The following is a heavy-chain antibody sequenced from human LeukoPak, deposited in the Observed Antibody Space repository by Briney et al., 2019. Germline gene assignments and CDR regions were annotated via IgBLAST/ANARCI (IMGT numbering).Heavy chain of an antibody. CDR2: ISHDDIHR. CDR3: VPDYFDY. D-gene: IGHD2-8*01. Sequence: SGGSLRLSCAASGFAFSTYTMHWVRQAPGKGPEWVSVISHDDIHRYYADAVAGRFTISRDNSKNMLYLKLDSVRADDSGMAHGVPDYFDYWGQGTLVTVSS. CDR1: GFAFSTYT. J-gene: IGHJ4*02. V-gene: IGHV3-30*04.